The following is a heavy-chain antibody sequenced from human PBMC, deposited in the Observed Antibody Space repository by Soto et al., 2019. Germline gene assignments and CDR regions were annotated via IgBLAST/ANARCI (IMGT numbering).Heavy chain of an antibody. D-gene: IGHD5-12*01. CDR1: GGTFSSHA. CDR2: IVPIVDTS. J-gene: IGHJ4*02. V-gene: IGHV1-69*12. Sequence: QVQLVQSGAEVRQPASSVKVSCKTSGGTFSSHAISWVRQAPGQWLEWMGGIVPIVDTSTYAQKFQGRVTITADESTSTVYMELSSLRSDDTAVYYCVRVVAIPGYPDNWGQGTLVTVSS. CDR3: VRVVAIPGYPDN.